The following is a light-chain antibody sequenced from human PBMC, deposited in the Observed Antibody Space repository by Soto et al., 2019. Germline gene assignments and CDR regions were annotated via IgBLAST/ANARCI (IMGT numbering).Light chain of an antibody. V-gene: IGKV1-33*01. CDR1: DDISNH. J-gene: IGKJ2*01. Sequence: DIQMTQSPSSLSASVGHRVTITCQASDDISNHLNWYQHKPGKAPTVLIYDASILETGVPSRFSGSGSGTNFIFTISSLQPEDIATYYCQHFKNFPHTFGRGTKLDIK. CDR3: QHFKNFPHT. CDR2: DAS.